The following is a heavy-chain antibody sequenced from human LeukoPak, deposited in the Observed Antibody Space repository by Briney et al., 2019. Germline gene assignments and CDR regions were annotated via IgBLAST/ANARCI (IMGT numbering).Heavy chain of an antibody. D-gene: IGHD2-2*01. Sequence: PGGSLRLSCGASGFTFSSNAMSWVRQAPGKGLEWVSTISGSGGSTYYADSVKGRFTISRDNSKNTLYLQMNSLRADDTAAYYCAKGGTGDCSRTSCLYYFDCWGQGTLVTVSS. CDR1: GFTFSSNA. J-gene: IGHJ4*02. CDR3: AKGGTGDCSRTSCLYYFDC. V-gene: IGHV3-23*01. CDR2: ISGSGGST.